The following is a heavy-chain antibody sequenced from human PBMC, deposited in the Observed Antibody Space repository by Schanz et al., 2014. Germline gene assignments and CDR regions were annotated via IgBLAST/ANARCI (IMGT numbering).Heavy chain of an antibody. D-gene: IGHD1-1*01. CDR3: ARDVGRPGHFWYFDL. CDR2: ISDYNADT. Sequence: QVQLVQSGAEVKKPGASVKVSCKASGYTFTSYGISWVRQAPGQGPEWMGWISDYNADTKYAQKVQGRVTMTTDTSTSTAYMELRSLRSDDTAVYYCARDVGRPGHFWYFDLWGRGTLVTVSS. V-gene: IGHV1-18*04. J-gene: IGHJ2*01. CDR1: GYTFTSYG.